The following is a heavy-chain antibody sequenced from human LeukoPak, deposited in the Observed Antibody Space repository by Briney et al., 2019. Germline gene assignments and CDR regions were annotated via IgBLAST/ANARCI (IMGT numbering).Heavy chain of an antibody. Sequence: GGALSLSCAASGFTVSSNYMSWVRQAPGKGLGWVSVIYSGSSTYYADSVKGRFTICRDNSKNTLYLQMNSLRAEDTAVYYCARDRTYYDFWSGYRYGMDVWGQGTTVTVSS. CDR2: IYSGSST. CDR1: GFTVSSNY. V-gene: IGHV3-66*02. D-gene: IGHD3-3*01. J-gene: IGHJ6*02. CDR3: ARDRTYYDFWSGYRYGMDV.